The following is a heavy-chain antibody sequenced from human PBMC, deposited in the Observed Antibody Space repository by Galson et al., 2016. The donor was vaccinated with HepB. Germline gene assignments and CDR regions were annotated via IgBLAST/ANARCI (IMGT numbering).Heavy chain of an antibody. CDR2: ISTRRTT. Sequence: SLRLSCAASGFVFSNFGLSWVRQAPGKGLEWVASISTRRTTYYSDSVQARFTISRDNSNNTLYLQMNGLSAEDTAVYYCAKERLVRRIFDHWGQGTLLTVSS. V-gene: IGHV3-23*01. D-gene: IGHD1-1*01. CDR3: AKERLVRRIFDH. J-gene: IGHJ4*02. CDR1: GFVFSNFG.